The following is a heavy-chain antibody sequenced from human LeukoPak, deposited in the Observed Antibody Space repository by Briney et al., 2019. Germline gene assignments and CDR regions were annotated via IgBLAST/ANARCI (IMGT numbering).Heavy chain of an antibody. Sequence: QAGGSLRLSCAASGFTFSSYSMNWVRQAPGKGLEWVSYISSSSSTIYYADSVKGRFTISRDNAKNSPYLQMNSLRAEDTAVYYCARDPKYYYDSSGYPQSYYWGQGTLVTVSS. CDR1: GFTFSSYS. CDR2: ISSSSSTI. CDR3: ARDPKYYYDSSGYPQSYY. J-gene: IGHJ4*02. V-gene: IGHV3-48*04. D-gene: IGHD3-22*01.